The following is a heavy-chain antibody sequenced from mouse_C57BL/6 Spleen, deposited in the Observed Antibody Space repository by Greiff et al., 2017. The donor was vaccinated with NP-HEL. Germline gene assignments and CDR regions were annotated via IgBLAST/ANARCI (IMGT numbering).Heavy chain of an antibody. D-gene: IGHD3-2*02. CDR3: AREDSSGYAFDY. V-gene: IGHV5-4*01. J-gene: IGHJ2*01. CDR1: GFTFSSYA. Sequence: EVKLVESGGGLVKPGGSLKLSCAASGFTFSSYAMSWVRQTPEKRLEWVATISDGGSYTYYPDNVKGRFTISRDNAKNNLYLQMSHLKSEDTAMYYCAREDSSGYAFDYWGQGTTLTVSS. CDR2: ISDGGSYT.